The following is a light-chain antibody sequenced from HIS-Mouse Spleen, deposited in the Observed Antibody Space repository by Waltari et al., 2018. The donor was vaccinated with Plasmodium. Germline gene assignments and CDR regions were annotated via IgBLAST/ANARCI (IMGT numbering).Light chain of an antibody. J-gene: IGLJ1*01. Sequence: QSALTPPASVSGSPGQSITHPCPGTSSYVGGYNFVPWYQQHPGKAPKLMIYEVSNRPSGVSNRFSGSKSGNTASLTISGLQAEDEADYYCSSYTSSSTLDVFGTGTKVTVL. CDR3: SSYTSSSTLDV. V-gene: IGLV2-14*01. CDR2: EVS. CDR1: SSYVGGYNF.